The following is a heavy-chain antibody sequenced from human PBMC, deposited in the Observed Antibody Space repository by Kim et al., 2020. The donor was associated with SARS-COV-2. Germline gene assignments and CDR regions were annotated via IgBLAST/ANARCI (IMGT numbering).Heavy chain of an antibody. D-gene: IGHD6-19*01. V-gene: IGHV4-39*07. J-gene: IGHJ5*02. CDR3: ARVWGSSGWYGTAGWFDP. Sequence: KGRVTISVDTSKNQFSMKLSSVTAADTAVYYCARVWGSSGWYGTAGWFDPWGQGTLVTVSS.